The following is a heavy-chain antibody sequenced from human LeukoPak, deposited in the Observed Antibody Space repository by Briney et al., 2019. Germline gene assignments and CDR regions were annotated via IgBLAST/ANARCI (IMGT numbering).Heavy chain of an antibody. V-gene: IGHV1-8*01. CDR1: GYTFTSYD. CDR3: ARGGGQARTRLPVLRFLGY. CDR2: MNPNSGNT. J-gene: IGHJ4*02. Sequence: ASVKVSCKASGYTFTSYDINWVRQATGQGLEWMGWMNPNSGNTGYAQKFQGRVTMTRNTSISTAYMELSSLRSEDTAVYYCARGGGQARTRLPVLRFLGYWGQGTLVTVSS. D-gene: IGHD5-12*01.